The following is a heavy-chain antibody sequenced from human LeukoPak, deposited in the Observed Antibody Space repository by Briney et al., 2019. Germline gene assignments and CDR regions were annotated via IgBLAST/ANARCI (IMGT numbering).Heavy chain of an antibody. CDR2: ISAYNGNT. Sequence: ASVKVSCKASGYTFTSYGISWVRQAPGQGLEWMGWISAYNGNTNYAQKLQGRVTMTTDTSTSTAYMELRSLRSDDTAVYHCARRQNYYGSGSYFDYFDYWGQGTLVTVSS. J-gene: IGHJ4*02. V-gene: IGHV1-18*01. CDR3: ARRQNYYGSGSYFDYFDY. CDR1: GYTFTSYG. D-gene: IGHD3-10*01.